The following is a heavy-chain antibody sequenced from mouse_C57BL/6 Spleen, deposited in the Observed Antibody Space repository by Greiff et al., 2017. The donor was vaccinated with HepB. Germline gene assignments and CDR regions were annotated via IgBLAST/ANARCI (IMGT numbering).Heavy chain of an antibody. V-gene: IGHV1-4*01. D-gene: IGHD1-1*01. CDR2: INPSSGYT. Sequence: VQLQQSGAELARPGASVKMSCKASGYTFTSYTMHWVKQRPGQGLEWIGYINPSSGYTKYNQKFKDKATLTADKSSSTADMQLSSLTSEDSAVYYCARNFYGSSSFAYWGQGTLVTVSA. CDR1: GYTFTSYT. J-gene: IGHJ3*01. CDR3: ARNFYGSSSFAY.